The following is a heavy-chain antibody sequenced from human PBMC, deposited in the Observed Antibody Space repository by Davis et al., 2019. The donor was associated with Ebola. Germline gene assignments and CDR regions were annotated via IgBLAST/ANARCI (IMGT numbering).Heavy chain of an antibody. D-gene: IGHD4-17*01. CDR2: IYYSGST. CDR3: ARHNDYEVFGY. CDR1: GGSISSYY. V-gene: IGHV4-59*01. Sequence: SETLSLTCTVSGGSISSYYWSWIRQPPGKGLEWIGYIYYSGSTNYNPSLKSRVTISVDTSKNQFSLKLSSVTAADTAVYYCARHNDYEVFGYWGQGTLVTVSS. J-gene: IGHJ4*02.